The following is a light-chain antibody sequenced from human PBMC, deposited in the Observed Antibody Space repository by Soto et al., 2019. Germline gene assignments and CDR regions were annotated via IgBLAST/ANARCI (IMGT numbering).Light chain of an antibody. J-gene: IGLJ1*01. CDR1: SSDVGGYNY. CDR3: SSYTTSRIYV. Sequence: QSALTQPASVSGSPGQSITISCTGTSSDVGGYNYVSWYQHHPGKAPKLMIYEVNNRPSGVSNRFSGYKSGNKASLTISGLQAEDEADYYCSSYTTSRIYVFGTGTKLTVL. CDR2: EVN. V-gene: IGLV2-14*01.